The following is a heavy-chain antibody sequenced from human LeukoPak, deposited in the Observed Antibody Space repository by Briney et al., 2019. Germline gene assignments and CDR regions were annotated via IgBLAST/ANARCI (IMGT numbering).Heavy chain of an antibody. J-gene: IGHJ1*01. CDR1: GGSISSYY. V-gene: IGHV4-59*01. CDR3: ARGSSSSWYPEYFQH. D-gene: IGHD6-13*01. CDR2: IYYSGST. Sequence: PSETLSLTCTVSGGSISSYYWSWLRQPPGKGLEWIGYIYYSGSTNYNPSLKSRVTISVDTSKNQFSLKLSSVTAADTAVYYCARGSSSSWYPEYFQHWGQGTLVTVSS.